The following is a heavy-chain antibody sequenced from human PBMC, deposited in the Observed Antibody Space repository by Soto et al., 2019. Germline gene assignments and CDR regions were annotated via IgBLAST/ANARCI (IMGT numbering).Heavy chain of an antibody. J-gene: IGHJ4*02. Sequence: SETLSLTCAVYGGSFSGYYWSWIRQPPGKGLEWIGEINHSGSTNYNPSLKSRVTISVDTSKNQFSLKLSSVTAADTAVYYCGRGKGFLEWFIDYWGQGTLVTVSS. V-gene: IGHV4-34*01. D-gene: IGHD3-3*01. CDR3: GRGKGFLEWFIDY. CDR2: INHSGST. CDR1: GGSFSGYY.